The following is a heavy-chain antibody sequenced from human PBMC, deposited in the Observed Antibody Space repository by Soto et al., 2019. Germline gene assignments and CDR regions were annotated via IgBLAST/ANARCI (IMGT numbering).Heavy chain of an antibody. J-gene: IGHJ4*02. CDR3: AKDQGGSYFDS. D-gene: IGHD2-15*01. CDR2: ISSSGGST. V-gene: IGHV3-23*01. CDR1: GFTFSSNA. Sequence: GGSLRLSWAASGFTFSSNAMSWVRQAPGKGLEWVSGISSSGGSTYYADSVKGRFTISRDNSKNMLYLPMNNLRAEDTAVYYCAKDQGGSYFDSWGQGTLVTVSS.